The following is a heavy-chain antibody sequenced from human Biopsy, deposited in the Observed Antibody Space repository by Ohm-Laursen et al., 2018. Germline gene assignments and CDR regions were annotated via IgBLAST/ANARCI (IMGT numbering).Heavy chain of an antibody. CDR1: GVTLSGYG. CDR2: IKSKTDGGTI. Sequence: SLRLSCAASGVTLSGYGMNWVRQAPGKGLEWVGRIKSKTDGGTIDYAASVKGRIIISRDDSKKTVYLQMNNLKTEDTGVYYCTTYQYWGQGTLVTVSS. J-gene: IGHJ4*02. D-gene: IGHD3-16*02. CDR3: TTYQY. V-gene: IGHV3-15*01.